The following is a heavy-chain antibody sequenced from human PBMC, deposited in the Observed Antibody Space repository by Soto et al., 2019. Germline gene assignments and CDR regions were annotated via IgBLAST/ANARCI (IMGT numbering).Heavy chain of an antibody. CDR2: IYYNGST. J-gene: IGHJ4*02. CDR3: ASGACLPARGEYYFDY. D-gene: IGHD6-6*01. V-gene: IGHV4-39*01. CDR1: GGSISSSSYY. Sequence: PSETLSLTCTVSGGSISSSSYYWGWIRQPPGKGLEWIGSIYYNGSTYYNPSLKSRVTISVDTSKNQFSLKLSSVTAADTAVYYCASGACLPARGEYYFDYWGQGTLVTVSS.